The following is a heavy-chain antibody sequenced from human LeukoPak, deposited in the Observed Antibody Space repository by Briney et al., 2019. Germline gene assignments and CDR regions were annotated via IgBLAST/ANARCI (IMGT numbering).Heavy chain of an antibody. CDR2: INEDGSEK. J-gene: IGHJ4*02. Sequence: GGSLSLSRAASGFSFINYWMSWLRQAPGEGPEWVAKINEDGSEKYYVDSVKGRFTISRDNAKNSLDLQMNNLRVEDTAVCYCARWQNWGQGTLVTVSS. D-gene: IGHD5-12*01. CDR3: ARWQN. V-gene: IGHV3-7*01. CDR1: GFSFINYW.